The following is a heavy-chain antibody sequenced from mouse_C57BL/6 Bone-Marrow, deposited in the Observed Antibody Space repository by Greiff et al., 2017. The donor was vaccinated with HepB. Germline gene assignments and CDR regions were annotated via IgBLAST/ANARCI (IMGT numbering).Heavy chain of an antibody. Sequence: VQLVESGAELARPGASVKMSCKASGYTFTSYTMHWVKQRPGQGLEWIGYINPSSGYTKYNQKFKDKATLTADKSSSTAYMQLSSLTSEDSAVYYCARGVATDYWGQGTTLTVSS. CDR2: INPSSGYT. CDR3: ARGVATDY. CDR1: GYTFTSYT. J-gene: IGHJ2*01. V-gene: IGHV1-4*01. D-gene: IGHD1-1*02.